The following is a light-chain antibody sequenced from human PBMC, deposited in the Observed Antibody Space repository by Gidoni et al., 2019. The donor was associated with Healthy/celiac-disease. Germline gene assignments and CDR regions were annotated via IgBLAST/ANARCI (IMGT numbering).Light chain of an antibody. CDR3: QQYNNWPIT. CDR2: GAS. CDR1: QSVSSN. J-gene: IGKJ5*01. V-gene: IGKV3D-15*01. Sequence: ELVVTQTPATLSVSPGERATLAVRASQSVSSNSAWYQQKPGQAPRPLIYGASTRATGIPARFSGSGSGTEFTLTISSLQSEDFAVYYCQQYNNWPITFGQGTRLEIK.